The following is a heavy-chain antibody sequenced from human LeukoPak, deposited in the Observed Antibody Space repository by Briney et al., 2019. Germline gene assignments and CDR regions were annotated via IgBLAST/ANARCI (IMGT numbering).Heavy chain of an antibody. CDR1: GFTFSSYA. CDR2: ISYDGSNK. Sequence: GGSLRLSCAASGFTFSSYAMHWVRQAPGKGLEWVAVISYDGSNKYYTDSVKGRLTISRDDSKNTLYLQMNSLRAEDTAVYYCARDRGSYSSGWYETLYYYYYGMDVWGQGTTVTVSS. CDR3: ARDRGSYSSGWYETLYYYYYGMDV. D-gene: IGHD6-19*01. J-gene: IGHJ6*02. V-gene: IGHV3-30-3*01.